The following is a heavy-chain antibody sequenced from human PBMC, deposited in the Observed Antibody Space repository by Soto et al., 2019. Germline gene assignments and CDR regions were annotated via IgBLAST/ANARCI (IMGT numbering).Heavy chain of an antibody. CDR2: VHPNSGGT. CDR1: GNTCSCWG. J-gene: IGHJ6*02. V-gene: IGHV1-2*02. Sequence: ASVRGSCPASGNTCSCWGMHWVRQAPGQGLEWMGWVHPNSGGTNYAQSFEGRVTMTRDTSINTAYMKLSRLPSDDTAVYYCAKDLQGALYGWGHGTTVTVSS. D-gene: IGHD1-1*01. CDR3: AKDLQGALYG.